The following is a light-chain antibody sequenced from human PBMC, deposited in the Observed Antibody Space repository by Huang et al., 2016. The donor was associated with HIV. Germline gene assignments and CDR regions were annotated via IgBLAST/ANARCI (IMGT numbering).Light chain of an antibody. CDR1: QSLLHSNGYNY. Sequence: DIVMTQSPLSLPVTPGEPASISCRSSQSLLHSNGYNYWDWYLQKPGQSPQLLIYLGCNRASGVPDRFSGSGSGTDFTLKISRVEAEDVGVYYCMQPLQTPWTFGQGTKVEIK. CDR3: MQPLQTPWT. J-gene: IGKJ1*01. V-gene: IGKV2-28*01. CDR2: LGC.